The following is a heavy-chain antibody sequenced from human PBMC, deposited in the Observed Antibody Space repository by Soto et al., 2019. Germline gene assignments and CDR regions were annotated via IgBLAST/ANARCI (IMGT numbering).Heavy chain of an antibody. V-gene: IGHV3-33*01. CDR2: IWYDGSNK. Sequence: PGGSLRLSCAASGFTFSSYGMHWVRQAPGKGLEWVAVIWYDGSNKYYADSVKGRSTISRDNSKNTLYLQMNSLRAEDTAVYYCAREGDSSGYYYGWGAFDIWGQGTMVTVSS. D-gene: IGHD3-22*01. J-gene: IGHJ3*02. CDR3: AREGDSSGYYYGWGAFDI. CDR1: GFTFSSYG.